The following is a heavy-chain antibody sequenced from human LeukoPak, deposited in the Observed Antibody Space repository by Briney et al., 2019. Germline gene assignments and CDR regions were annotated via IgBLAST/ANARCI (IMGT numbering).Heavy chain of an antibody. D-gene: IGHD3-22*01. V-gene: IGHV1-46*01. CDR3: ARATKNKDDRSGFDY. CDR2: INPSGGST. CDR1: GYTFITYY. J-gene: IGHJ4*02. Sequence: ASVKVSCKASGYTFITYYMHWVRQAPGQGLEWMGIINPSGGSTSYAQKFQGRATMTRDTSTSTVYMELSSLRSEDTAVYYCARATKNKDDRSGFDYWGQGTLVTVSS.